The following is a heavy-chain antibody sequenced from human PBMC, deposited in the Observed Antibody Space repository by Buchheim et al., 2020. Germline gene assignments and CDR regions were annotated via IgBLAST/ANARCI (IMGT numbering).Heavy chain of an antibody. CDR1: GFTFSSYA. J-gene: IGHJ4*02. D-gene: IGHD5-18*01. CDR2: TSGSGATT. CDR3: AKSPGFSYGSYYFEY. Sequence: EVQLLESGGGLVQPGGPLRLSCTASGFTFSSYAMSWVRQAPGKGLEWVSVTSGSGATTAYADSVKGRFTISRDNSKKTLYLQMNSLRVEDTATYFCAKSPGFSYGSYYFEYWGQGSL. V-gene: IGHV3-23*01.